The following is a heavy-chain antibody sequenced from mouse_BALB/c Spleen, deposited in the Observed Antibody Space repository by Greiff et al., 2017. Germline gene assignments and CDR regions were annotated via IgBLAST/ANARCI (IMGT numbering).Heavy chain of an antibody. CDR1: GYTFTSYW. CDR2: IYPSDSYT. J-gene: IGHJ2*01. V-gene: IGHV1-69*02. D-gene: IGHD2-1*01. Sequence: VQLQQPGAELVRPGASVKLSCKASGYTFTSYWINWVKQRPGQGLEWIGNIYPSDSYTNYNQKFKDKATLTVDKSSSTAYMQLSSPTSEDSAVYYCTAYGNYGGFDYWGQGTTLTVSS. CDR3: TAYGNYGGFDY.